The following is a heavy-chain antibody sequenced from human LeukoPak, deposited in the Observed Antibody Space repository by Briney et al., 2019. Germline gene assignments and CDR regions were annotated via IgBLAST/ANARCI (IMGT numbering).Heavy chain of an antibody. CDR1: GGSISSHY. D-gene: IGHD3-10*01. V-gene: IGHV4-59*08. Sequence: SETLSLTCTVSGGSISSHYWSWIRQPPGKGLEWIGCIYYSGNTNYNPSLESRVTISVDTSKIQFSLKLTSVTAADTAVYYCARHQLRGFLDDNWGQGTLVTASS. CDR3: ARHQLRGFLDDN. J-gene: IGHJ4*02. CDR2: IYYSGNT.